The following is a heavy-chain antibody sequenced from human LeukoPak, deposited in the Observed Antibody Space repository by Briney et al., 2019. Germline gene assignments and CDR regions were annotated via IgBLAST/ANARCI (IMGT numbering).Heavy chain of an antibody. J-gene: IGHJ1*01. D-gene: IGHD3-22*01. V-gene: IGHV1-69*13. Sequence: SVKVSCKASGGTFSSYAISWVRQAPGQGLEWMGGIIPIFGTANYAQKFQGRVTITADESTSTAYMELSSLRAEDTAVYYCARDVDSSGYAPFEYFQHWGQGTLVTVSS. CDR3: ARDVDSSGYAPFEYFQH. CDR1: GGTFSSYA. CDR2: IIPIFGTA.